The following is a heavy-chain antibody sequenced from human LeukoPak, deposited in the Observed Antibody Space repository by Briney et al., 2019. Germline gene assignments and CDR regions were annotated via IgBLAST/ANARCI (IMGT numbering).Heavy chain of an antibody. Sequence: GGSLSLSCAASGFTFSSYGMHWVRQAPGKGLEWVAVIWYDGSNKFYADSVKGRFTISRDNSKNTLYLQMNSLRAEDTAVYYWGRDRAAADLDYGGRGTLVTVSS. CDR1: GFTFSSYG. D-gene: IGHD6-13*01. J-gene: IGHJ4*02. CDR3: GRDRAAADLDY. CDR2: IWYDGSNK. V-gene: IGHV3-33*01.